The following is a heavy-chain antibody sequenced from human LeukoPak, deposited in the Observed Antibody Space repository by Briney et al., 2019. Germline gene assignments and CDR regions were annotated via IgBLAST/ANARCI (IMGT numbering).Heavy chain of an antibody. CDR1: GFSLTSNY. V-gene: IGHV1-46*01. D-gene: IGHD6-19*01. CDR2: MRPTDAYT. CDR3: AREGAVALKHFDL. J-gene: IGHJ4*02. Sequence: ASVKVSCKASGFSLTSNYMHWVRQAPGQGLEWMGYMRPTDAYTGYAPKFQGRVTVTRDTSTNTVYMELSSLRSDDTAVYYCAREGAVALKHFDLWGQGTLVTVSS.